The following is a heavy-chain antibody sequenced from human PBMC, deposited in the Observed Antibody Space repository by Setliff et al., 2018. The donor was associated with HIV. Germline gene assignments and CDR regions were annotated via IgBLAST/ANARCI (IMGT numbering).Heavy chain of an antibody. J-gene: IGHJ4*02. CDR3: ASLLSRGYYYDRSGYSYRDY. D-gene: IGHD3-22*01. CDR1: NGSFSGHY. CDR2: INHSGSP. Sequence: SETLSLTCVVYNGSFSGHYWSWIRQPPGKGLEWIGEINHSGSPNYNSSLKSRVTISLDTSKNQFSLKLSSLTAADTAVYYCASLLSRGYYYDRSGYSYRDYWGQGTLVTVSS. V-gene: IGHV4-34*01.